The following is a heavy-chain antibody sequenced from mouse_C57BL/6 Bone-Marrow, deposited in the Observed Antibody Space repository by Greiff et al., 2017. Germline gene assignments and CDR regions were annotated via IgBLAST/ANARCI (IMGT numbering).Heavy chain of an antibody. CDR1: GYSFTGYL. CDR2: TLPGSGST. Sequence: QVQLQQSGAELMQPGASVKLSCKATGYSFTGYLIEWVKQRPGPGLEWLGVTLPGSGSTNYNEKFKGKATFTADTSSNTAYIQLSSLTTEDSAIYYCARSGYLWGFAYWGQGTLVTVSA. CDR3: ARSGYLWGFAY. J-gene: IGHJ3*01. V-gene: IGHV1-9*01. D-gene: IGHD3-1*01.